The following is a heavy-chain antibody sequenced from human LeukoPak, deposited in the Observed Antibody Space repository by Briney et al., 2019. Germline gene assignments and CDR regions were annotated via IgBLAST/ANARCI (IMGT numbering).Heavy chain of an antibody. Sequence: GRSLRLSCAASGFTFSSYGMHWVRQAPGKGLEWVAVISYDGSNKYYADSVKGRFTISRDNSKNTLYLQMNSLRAEDTAVYYCAKDGGPNCGGDCYAFDIWGQGTMVTVSS. J-gene: IGHJ3*02. D-gene: IGHD2-21*02. CDR2: ISYDGSNK. V-gene: IGHV3-30*18. CDR1: GFTFSSYG. CDR3: AKDGGPNCGGDCYAFDI.